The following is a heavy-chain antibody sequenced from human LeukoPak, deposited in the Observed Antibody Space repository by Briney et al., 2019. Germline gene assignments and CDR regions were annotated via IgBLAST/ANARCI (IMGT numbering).Heavy chain of an antibody. D-gene: IGHD3-22*01. CDR2: IYYSGST. V-gene: IGHV4-39*07. CDR3: ARDQKDYYDSSGYYTGSYFDY. CDR1: GGSISSSSYY. J-gene: IGHJ4*02. Sequence: PSETLSLTCTVSGGSISSSSYYWGWIRQPPGKGLEWIGSIYYSGSTYYNPSLKSRDTISVDTSKNQFSLKLSSVTAADTAVYYCARDQKDYYDSSGYYTGSYFDYWGQGTLVTVSS.